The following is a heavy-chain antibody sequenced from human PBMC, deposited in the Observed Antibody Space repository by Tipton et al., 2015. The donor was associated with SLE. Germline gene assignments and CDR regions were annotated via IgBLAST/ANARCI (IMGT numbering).Heavy chain of an antibody. Sequence: TLSLTCTVSGGSISSGGYYWGWIRQPPGKGLEWIGSIYYSGSTYYNPSLKSRVTISVDTSKNQFSLKLSSVTAADTAVYYCARVQLNWGHFDYWGQGTLVTVSS. J-gene: IGHJ4*02. V-gene: IGHV4-39*07. CDR1: GGSISSGGYY. CDR2: IYYSGST. D-gene: IGHD7-27*01. CDR3: ARVQLNWGHFDY.